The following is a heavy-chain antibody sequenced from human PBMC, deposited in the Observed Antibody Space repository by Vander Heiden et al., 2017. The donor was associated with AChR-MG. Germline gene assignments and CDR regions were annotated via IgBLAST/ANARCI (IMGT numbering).Heavy chain of an antibody. D-gene: IGHD3-16*01. V-gene: IGHV3-11*01. CDR1: GFPFQCRS. J-gene: IGHJ6*02. Sequence: QVQLVESGGGLVKPGGSLGLSCAASGFPFQCRSMGWIRRAPGKGLGWVSYIINSGFSIYYADSGKGRFTISRDNAKNSLYLQMNSLRAGDTAVYYCARGGGTRSQDPYYYYSIDVWGQGTTVTVSS. CDR2: IINSGFSI. CDR3: ARGGGTRSQDPYYYYSIDV.